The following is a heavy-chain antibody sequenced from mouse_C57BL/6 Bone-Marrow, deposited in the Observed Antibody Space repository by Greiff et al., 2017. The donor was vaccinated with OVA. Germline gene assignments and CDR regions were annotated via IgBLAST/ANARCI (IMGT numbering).Heavy chain of an antibody. V-gene: IGHV1-5*01. CDR1: GYTFTSYW. J-gene: IGHJ3*01. D-gene: IGHD2-2*01. CDR2: IYPGNSDT. Sequence: EVQLQQSGTVLARPGASVKMSCKTSGYTFTSYWMHWVKQRPGQGLEWIGAIYPGNSDTNYNQKFKGKAKLTAVTSASTAYMELSSLTDEDSAVYYCTKGYGYSFAYWGQGTLVTVSA. CDR3: TKGYGYSFAY.